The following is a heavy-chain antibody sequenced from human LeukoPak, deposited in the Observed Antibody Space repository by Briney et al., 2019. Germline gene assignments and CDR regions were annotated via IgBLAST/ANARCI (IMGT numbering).Heavy chain of an antibody. J-gene: IGHJ5*02. D-gene: IGHD3-22*01. Sequence: SVKVSCTASGGTFSSYAISWVRQAPGQGLEWMGRIIPIFGTANYAQKFQGRVTITTDESTSTAYMELSSLRSEDTAVYYCARDLRYYYDSSGYYYFDPWGQGTLVTVSS. CDR2: IIPIFGTA. CDR1: GGTFSSYA. CDR3: ARDLRYYYDSSGYYYFDP. V-gene: IGHV1-69*05.